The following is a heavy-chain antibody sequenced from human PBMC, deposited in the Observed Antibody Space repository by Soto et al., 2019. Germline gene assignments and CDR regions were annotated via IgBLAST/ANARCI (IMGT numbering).Heavy chain of an antibody. CDR2: IIPILGIA. CDR1: GGTFSSYT. V-gene: IGHV1-69*02. J-gene: IGHJ4*02. D-gene: IGHD3-10*01. CDR3: ARVKGRKEYYFDY. Sequence: SVKVSCTASGGTFSSYTSIWVRQAPGQGLEWMGRIIPILGIANYAQKFQGRVTITADKSTSTAYMELSSLRSEDTAVYYCARVKGRKEYYFDYWGQGTLVTVSS.